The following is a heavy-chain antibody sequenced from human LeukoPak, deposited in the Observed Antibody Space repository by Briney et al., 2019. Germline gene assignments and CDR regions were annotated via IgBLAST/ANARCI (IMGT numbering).Heavy chain of an antibody. Sequence: SETLSLTCNVSDGSISGYYWSWIRQPPGEGLEWIGYIYFSGSTNYNPSLKSRVTISLNTSKTQFSLKLSSVTAADTAVYYCARGTFWSGYYHDYWGQGTLVTVSS. D-gene: IGHD3-3*01. J-gene: IGHJ4*02. CDR2: IYFSGST. CDR3: ARGTFWSGYYHDY. V-gene: IGHV4-59*01. CDR1: DGSISGYY.